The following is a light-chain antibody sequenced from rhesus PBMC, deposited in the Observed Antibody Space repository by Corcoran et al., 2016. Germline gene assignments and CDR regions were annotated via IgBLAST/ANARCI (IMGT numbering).Light chain of an antibody. CDR3: QQYDDLPYR. CDR2: SAS. J-gene: IGKJ2*01. CDR1: LGISSW. V-gene: IGKV1-19*01. Sequence: DIQMTQSPSSLAASVGDKVTITCHASLGISSWLAWYQQKPGKAPKALIYSASIIQSGVPSRFSGSGSGTDYTLTISNLQPEDCATYYCQQYDDLPYRFGQGTKVEI.